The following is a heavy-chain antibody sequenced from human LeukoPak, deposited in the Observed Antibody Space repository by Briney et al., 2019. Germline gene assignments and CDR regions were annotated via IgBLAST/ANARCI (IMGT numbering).Heavy chain of an antibody. CDR1: GFIFSSYW. Sequence: GGSLRLSCAASGFIFSSYWMSWVRQAPGKGLEWVALISSDGNNKYYADSVKGRFSISRDNSKNTLYLQMNSLRAEDTAVYYCARIGYSISWSGDYWGQGSLVTVSS. J-gene: IGHJ4*02. D-gene: IGHD6-13*01. CDR2: ISSDGNNK. V-gene: IGHV3-30-3*01. CDR3: ARIGYSISWSGDY.